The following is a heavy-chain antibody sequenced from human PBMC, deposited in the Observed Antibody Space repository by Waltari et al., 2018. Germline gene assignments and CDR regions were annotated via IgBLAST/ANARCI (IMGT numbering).Heavy chain of an antibody. D-gene: IGHD5-12*01. CDR2: IIPTFGTA. CDR3: ARVGYSGYGVDY. Sequence: QVQLVQSGAEVKKPGSSVKVSCKASGGTFSSYAISWVRQAPGQGLEWMGRIIPTFGTANYAQKFQGRVTITADKSTSTAYMELSSLRSEDTAVYYCARVGYSGYGVDYWGQGTLVTVSS. J-gene: IGHJ4*02. V-gene: IGHV1-69*13. CDR1: GGTFSSYA.